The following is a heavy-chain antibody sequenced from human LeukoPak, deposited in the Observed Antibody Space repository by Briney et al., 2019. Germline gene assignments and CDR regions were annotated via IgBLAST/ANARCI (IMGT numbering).Heavy chain of an antibody. Sequence: SQTLSFTCTVSGGSISSGGYYWSWIRQHPGKGLEWIGYIYYSGSTYYNPSLKSRVTISVDTSKNQFSLKLSSVTAADTAVYYCARKYRYSSGWKFDYWGQGTLVTVSS. D-gene: IGHD6-19*01. CDR2: IYYSGST. CDR1: GGSISSGGYY. CDR3: ARKYRYSSGWKFDY. V-gene: IGHV4-31*03. J-gene: IGHJ4*02.